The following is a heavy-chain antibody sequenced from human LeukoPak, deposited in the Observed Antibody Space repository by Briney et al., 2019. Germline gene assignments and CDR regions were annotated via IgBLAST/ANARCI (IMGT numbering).Heavy chain of an antibody. CDR3: ARVVGVVPAANWFDP. J-gene: IGHJ5*02. D-gene: IGHD2-2*01. Sequence: GGSLRLSCAASGFTFNDHVMSWVRQAPGKGLEWVSSVRASGVGTHYADSVKGRFTISRDNSKNTLYLQMNSLRVEDTAVYYCARVVGVVPAANWFDPWGQGTLVTVSS. CDR2: VRASGVGT. V-gene: IGHV3-23*01. CDR1: GFTFNDHV.